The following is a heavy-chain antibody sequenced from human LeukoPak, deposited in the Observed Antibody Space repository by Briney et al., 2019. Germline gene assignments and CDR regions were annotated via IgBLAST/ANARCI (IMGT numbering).Heavy chain of an antibody. CDR1: GGSISSGSYY. D-gene: IGHD5-12*01. CDR2: IYTSGST. Sequence: KPSQTLSLTCTVSGGSISSGSYYWSWIRQPAGKGLEWIGRIYTSGSTNYNPSLKSRVTISVDTSKNQFSLKLSSVTAADTAVYYCARRDRVATIVRRYYFDYWGQGTLVTVSS. V-gene: IGHV4-61*02. J-gene: IGHJ4*02. CDR3: ARRDRVATIVRRYYFDY.